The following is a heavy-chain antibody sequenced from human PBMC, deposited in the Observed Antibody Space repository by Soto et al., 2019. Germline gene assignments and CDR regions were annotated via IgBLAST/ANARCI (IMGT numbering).Heavy chain of an antibody. Sequence: QVQLVESGGGVVQPGRSLRLSCEGSGFTFRNHGMHWISQSPGKGLEWLAVIWYDGSEKYYADSVKGRFTISRDNSKNTLYLQMNSLKVEDTAIYYCARWSNNKVVDPWGQGTVVTVS. J-gene: IGHJ5*02. CDR3: ARWSNNKVVDP. CDR1: GFTFRNHG. CDR2: IWYDGSEK. D-gene: IGHD1-1*01. V-gene: IGHV3-33*01.